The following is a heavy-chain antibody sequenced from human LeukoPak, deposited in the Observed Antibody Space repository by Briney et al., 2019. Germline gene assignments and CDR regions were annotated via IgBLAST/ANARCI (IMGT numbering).Heavy chain of an antibody. D-gene: IGHD2/OR15-2a*01. V-gene: IGHV3-7*01. CDR1: GFTFSSYW. CDR3: ATHSVGVLPIATFDY. Sequence: GGSLRLSCAASGFTFSSYWMSWVRQAPGKGLEWVANIKQDGIEKYYVDSVKGRFTISRDNAKNSLYLQMNSLRGEDTAVYYCATHSVGVLPIATFDYWGQGTLVTVSS. J-gene: IGHJ4*02. CDR2: IKQDGIEK.